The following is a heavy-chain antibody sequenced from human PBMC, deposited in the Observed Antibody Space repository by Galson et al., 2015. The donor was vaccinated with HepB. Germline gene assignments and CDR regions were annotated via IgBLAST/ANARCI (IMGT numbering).Heavy chain of an antibody. CDR3: ARVPIVVVITAPLDY. CDR2: INADNGNT. V-gene: IGHV1-3*01. Sequence: VKVSCKASGYTFINFNMHWVRQAPGQRLEWMGLINADNGNTKYSQKFQGRVTFTRDTSASTVYMEVSSLRSEDTAVYYCARVPIVVVITAPLDYWGQGTLVTVSS. CDR1: GYTFINFN. J-gene: IGHJ4*02. D-gene: IGHD3-22*01.